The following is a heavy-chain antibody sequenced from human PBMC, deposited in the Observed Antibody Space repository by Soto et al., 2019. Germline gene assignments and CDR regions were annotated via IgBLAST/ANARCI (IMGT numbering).Heavy chain of an antibody. V-gene: IGHV4-4*02. CDR2: IFYTGST. CDR1: GCSISTSSNL. J-gene: IGHJ4*02. Sequence: SETLSLTCAVSGCSISTSSNLWTWVRQSPGKGLEWIGDIFYTGSTNFNPSLRGRVSISVDKSENQFSLKMTSVTAADAAVYFCARLEYTITSFDAWGQGTLVTVSS. CDR3: ARLEYTITSFDA. D-gene: IGHD6-6*01.